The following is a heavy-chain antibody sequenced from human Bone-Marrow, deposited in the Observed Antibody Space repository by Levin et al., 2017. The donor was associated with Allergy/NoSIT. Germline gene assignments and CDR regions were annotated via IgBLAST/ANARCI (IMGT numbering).Heavy chain of an antibody. V-gene: IGHV1-2*02. J-gene: IGHJ4*02. D-gene: IGHD3-16*01. Sequence: GESLKISCKAFGYNFRDFYIHWVRQAPGQGLEWMGWSNPKTGVSKSTPKFQGRLTMTTSTSVRTAYMELRSLRSEDTAIYYCARTLADVPLGPATYWGQGTLVTVSS. CDR3: ARTLADVPLGPATY. CDR1: GYNFRDFY. CDR2: SNPKTGVS.